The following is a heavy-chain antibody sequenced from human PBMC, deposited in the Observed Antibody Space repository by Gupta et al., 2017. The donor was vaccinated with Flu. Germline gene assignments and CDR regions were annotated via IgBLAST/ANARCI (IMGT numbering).Heavy chain of an antibody. CDR2: ITATDGAT. V-gene: IGHV3-23*01. D-gene: IGHD2-15*01. CDR1: GFTFRSYA. Sequence: EVQLLESGGGFVQPGGSLRLSCTASGFTFRSYAMAWVRQAPGAGLEWVSGITATDGATYFADSVKGRFTMSRDNSKNTVFLQMDSLRVEDTARYYCVKGPLGFLQWSYFDYWGLGALVTASS. CDR3: VKGPLGFLQWSYFDY. J-gene: IGHJ4*02.